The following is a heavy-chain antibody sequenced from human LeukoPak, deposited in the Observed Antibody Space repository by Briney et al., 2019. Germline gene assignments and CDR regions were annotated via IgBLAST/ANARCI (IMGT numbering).Heavy chain of an antibody. V-gene: IGHV1-2*02. CDR2: MNPNTGGT. CDR1: GYTFIDYY. Sequence: ASVKVSCKASGYTFIDYYIHWVRQAPGQGLEWMGWMNPNTGGTNYAQNLQGRVTMTRDTSISTAYMELSSLRSDDTAVYYCARGSSVTGTALLALDIWGQGTMVIVSS. D-gene: IGHD1-20*01. J-gene: IGHJ3*02. CDR3: ARGSSVTGTALLALDI.